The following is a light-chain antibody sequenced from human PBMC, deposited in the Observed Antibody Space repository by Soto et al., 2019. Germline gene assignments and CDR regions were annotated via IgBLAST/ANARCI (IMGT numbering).Light chain of an antibody. CDR3: QQYPWT. V-gene: IGKV1-5*01. CDR1: QSISSW. J-gene: IGKJ1*01. Sequence: DIQMTQSPSTLSASVGDRVTITCRASQSISSWLAWYQQKPGKAPKLLIYDASSLESGVPSRFSGSGSGTEFPLTISSLQPDDFATYYCQQYPWTFGQGTKVEIK. CDR2: DAS.